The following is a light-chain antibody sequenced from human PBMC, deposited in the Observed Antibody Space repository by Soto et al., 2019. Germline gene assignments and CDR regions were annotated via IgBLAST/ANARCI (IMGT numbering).Light chain of an antibody. J-gene: IGKJ1*01. V-gene: IGKV3-20*01. CDR1: QGVESSY. CDR2: GAS. Sequence: EIVLTQSPGTLSLSPGERATVFCRASQGVESSYLAWFQQKPGQAPRLLIYGASRRATGVPDRFSGSGSGTDFTLTITRLEPEDFAVYYCHQYETSSWTLGQGTKVEI. CDR3: HQYETSSWT.